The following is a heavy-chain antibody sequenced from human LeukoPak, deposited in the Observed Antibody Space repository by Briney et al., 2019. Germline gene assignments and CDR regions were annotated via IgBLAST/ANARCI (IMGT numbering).Heavy chain of an antibody. V-gene: IGHV4-34*01. CDR2: VNHSGST. CDR1: GGSFSGYY. CDR3: ARGRNDCSSTSCSPGGGDY. D-gene: IGHD2-2*01. Sequence: SETLSLTCAVYGGSFSGYYWSWIRQPPGKGLEWIGEVNHSGSTNYNPSLKSRVTISVDTSKNQFSLKLSSVTAADTAVYYCARGRNDCSSTSCSPGGGDYWGQGTLVTVSS. J-gene: IGHJ4*02.